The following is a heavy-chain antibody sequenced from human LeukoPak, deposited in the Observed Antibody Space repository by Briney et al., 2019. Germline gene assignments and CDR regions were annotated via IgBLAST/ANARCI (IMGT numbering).Heavy chain of an antibody. CDR1: GYPFSGYY. CDR2: INPESGAT. J-gene: IGHJ4*02. CDR3: ARENLNYYGSGSYLY. V-gene: IGHV1-2*02. D-gene: IGHD3-10*01. Sequence: ASVQVSCKASGYPFSGYYIHWVRQGPGQGLEWLGWINPESGATKYAQRFEGRVTLTRDTSVTTVHVELSGLRYDDSAVYYCARENLNYYGSGSYLYWGQGSQVTVSS.